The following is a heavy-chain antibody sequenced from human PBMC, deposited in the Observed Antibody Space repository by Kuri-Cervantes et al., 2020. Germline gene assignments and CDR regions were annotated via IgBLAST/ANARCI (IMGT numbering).Heavy chain of an antibody. Sequence: GESLKISCAASGFTFSGSAMHWVRQAPGKGLEWVGRIKSKTDGGTTDYAAPVKGRFTISRDDSKNTLYLQMNSLKTEDTAVYYCSRDRRHCYYMDVWGKGTTVTVSS. J-gene: IGHJ6*03. V-gene: IGHV3-15*01. CDR1: GFTFSGSA. CDR2: IKSKTDGGTT. CDR3: SRDRRHCYYMDV.